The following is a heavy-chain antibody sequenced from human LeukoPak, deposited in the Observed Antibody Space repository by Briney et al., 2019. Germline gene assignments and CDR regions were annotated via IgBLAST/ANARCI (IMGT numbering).Heavy chain of an antibody. V-gene: IGHV3-23*01. CDR3: AKDSLLFLEWLFNTPFDY. D-gene: IGHD3-3*01. Sequence: GGSLRLSCAASGFTFDDFGMSWVRQAPGKGLEWVSAISGSGDSTYYADSVKGRFTISRDNSKNTLYLQMNSLRAEDTAVYYCAKDSLLFLEWLFNTPFDYWGQGTLVTVSS. CDR2: ISGSGDST. CDR1: GFTFDDFG. J-gene: IGHJ4*02.